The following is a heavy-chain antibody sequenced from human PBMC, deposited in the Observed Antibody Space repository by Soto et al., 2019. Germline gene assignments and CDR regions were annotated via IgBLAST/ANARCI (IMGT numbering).Heavy chain of an antibody. CDR3: AKTGYFDY. CDR1: GFIFNTYA. Sequence: EVQVVESGGGLVQPGGSLRLSCTASGFIFNTYAWSWVRQAPGKGLEWVSGISLTGSSTYYADSVKGRFTISRDNSKNTLYLQMNSLRAEDTAKYYCAKTGYFDYWGQATLVTVSS. CDR2: ISLTGSST. V-gene: IGHV3-23*04. J-gene: IGHJ4*02. D-gene: IGHD3-10*01.